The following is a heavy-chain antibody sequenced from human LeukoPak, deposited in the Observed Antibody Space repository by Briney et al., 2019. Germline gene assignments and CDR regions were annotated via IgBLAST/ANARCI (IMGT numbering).Heavy chain of an antibody. CDR1: GFTFSKYW. Sequence: GGSLRLSCAASGFTFSKYWMSWVRQAPGKGLEWVANIKQDGSEKYYVDSVKGRFTISRDNAKNSLYLQMNSLRAEDTAVCYCAELGITMIGGVWGKGTTVTISS. CDR2: IKQDGSEK. V-gene: IGHV3-7*01. J-gene: IGHJ6*04. D-gene: IGHD3-10*02. CDR3: AELGITMIGGV.